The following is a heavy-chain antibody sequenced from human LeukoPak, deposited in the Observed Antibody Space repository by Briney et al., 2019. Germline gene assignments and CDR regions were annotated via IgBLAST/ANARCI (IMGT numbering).Heavy chain of an antibody. Sequence: GASVKVSCKASGYSFTDYDFIWVRQAPGQGLEWLGWVSIYNDNTNYAREFQDRITMTTDISTSTAYMELKSLTSDDTAVYFCARTGHYQFDPWGQGTLVTVSS. V-gene: IGHV1-18*01. CDR2: VSIYNDNT. CDR3: ARTGHYQFDP. CDR1: GYSFTDYD. D-gene: IGHD3-9*01. J-gene: IGHJ5*02.